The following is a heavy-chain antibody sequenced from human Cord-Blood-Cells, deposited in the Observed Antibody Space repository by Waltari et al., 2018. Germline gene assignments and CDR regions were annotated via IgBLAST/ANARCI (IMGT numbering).Heavy chain of an antibody. CDR3: ARDRRCSGGSCYYFDY. Sequence: EVQLVESGGGLVQPGGSLRLSCAASGFTFSSYWMSWVRQAPGKGLEWVANIKQDGSEKYEVDSVKGRFTTSRDNAKNSLYLQMNSLRAEYTAVYYCARDRRCSGGSCYYFDYWGHGTLVTVSS. D-gene: IGHD2-15*01. CDR2: IKQDGSEK. CDR1: GFTFSSYW. J-gene: IGHJ4*01. V-gene: IGHV3-7*01.